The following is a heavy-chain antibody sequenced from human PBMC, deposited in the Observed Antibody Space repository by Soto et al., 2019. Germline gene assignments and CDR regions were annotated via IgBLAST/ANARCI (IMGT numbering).Heavy chain of an antibody. CDR3: AKTSNGYPYYFDY. J-gene: IGHJ4*02. V-gene: IGHV3-23*01. Sequence: EVQLLESGGGLVQPGGSLRLSCAASAFTFSNYAMTWVRQSPGKGLEWVSTIINSGATTYYADSVKGRFTISRDNSKNTLYLQMSSLRAEDTAVYYCAKTSNGYPYYFDYWGQGARVTVSS. D-gene: IGHD3-22*01. CDR1: AFTFSNYA. CDR2: IINSGATT.